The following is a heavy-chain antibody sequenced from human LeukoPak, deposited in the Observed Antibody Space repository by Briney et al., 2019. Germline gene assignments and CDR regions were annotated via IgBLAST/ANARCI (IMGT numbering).Heavy chain of an antibody. CDR1: GGSFSGYY. D-gene: IGHD5-18*01. V-gene: IGHV4-34*01. Sequence: SETLSLTCAVYGGSFSGYYWSWIRQPPGKGLEWIGEINHSGSTNYNPSLESRVTISVDTSKNQFSLKLSSVTAADTAVYYCARGRYSYRAWGQGTLVTVSS. CDR2: INHSGST. J-gene: IGHJ4*02. CDR3: ARGRYSYRA.